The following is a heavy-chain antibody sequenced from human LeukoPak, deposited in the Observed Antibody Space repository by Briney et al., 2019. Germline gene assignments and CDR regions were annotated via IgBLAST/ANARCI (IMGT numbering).Heavy chain of an antibody. D-gene: IGHD6-19*01. CDR1: GGSISSYY. V-gene: IGHV4-59*01. Sequence: SETLSLTCTVSGGSISSYYWSWIRQPPGKGLEWIGYIYYSGSTNYNPSLKSRVTISVDTSKNQFSLTLSSVTAADTAVYYCARGQIAVAGITGWFDPWGQGTLVTVSS. CDR3: ARGQIAVAGITGWFDP. J-gene: IGHJ5*02. CDR2: IYYSGST.